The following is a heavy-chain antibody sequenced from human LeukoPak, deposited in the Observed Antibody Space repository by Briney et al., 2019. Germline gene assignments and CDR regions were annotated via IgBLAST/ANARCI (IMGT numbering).Heavy chain of an antibody. CDR3: ATDGDGHGGYALHY. J-gene: IGHJ4*02. CDR2: ITGTGRTT. CDR1: GFTFNSLS. V-gene: IGHV3-48*01. D-gene: IGHD5-18*01. Sequence: GGSLRLSCLASGFTFNSLSMNWVRQVPGKGLEWVSHITGTGRTTQYSDSVKGRFSISRDNAKNSLFLQMDSLRVEDTGIYYCATDGDGHGGYALHYWGQGILVAVPS.